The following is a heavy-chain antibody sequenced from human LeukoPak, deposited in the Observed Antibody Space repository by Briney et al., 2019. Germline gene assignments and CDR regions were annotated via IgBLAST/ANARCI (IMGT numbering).Heavy chain of an antibody. V-gene: IGHV3-7*01. D-gene: IGHD2-8*01. J-gene: IGHJ4*02. CDR2: IDQDGSET. CDR3: VNYPNEYDQGGLRLHY. CDR1: GFTFSNYW. Sequence: PGGSLRLSCAASGFTFSNYWMTWVRQVPGKGLEWVANIDQDGSETNYVDSVKGRFTISRDNARNSVYLQMNSLRPEDAAVYFCVNYPNEYDQGGLRLHYWGQGTVVTVSS.